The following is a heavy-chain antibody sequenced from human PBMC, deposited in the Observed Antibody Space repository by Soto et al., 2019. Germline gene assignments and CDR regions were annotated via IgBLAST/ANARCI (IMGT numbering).Heavy chain of an antibody. Sequence: QVQLVESGGGLVKPGGSLRLSCAASGFTFSDYYMSWIRQAPGKGLEWVSYISSSGSTIYYADSVKGRFTISRDNAKNSLYLQMSSLRAEDTAVYYCARAKKRGGSYYDFGSGYHDAFDIWGQGTMVTVSS. CDR1: GFTFSDYY. CDR3: ARAKKRGGSYYDFGSGYHDAFDI. J-gene: IGHJ3*02. CDR2: ISSSGSTI. D-gene: IGHD3-3*01. V-gene: IGHV3-11*01.